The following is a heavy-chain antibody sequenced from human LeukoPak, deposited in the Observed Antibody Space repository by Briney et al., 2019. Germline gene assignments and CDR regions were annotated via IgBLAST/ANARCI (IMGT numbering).Heavy chain of an antibody. CDR1: GYTFTSYG. V-gene: IGHV1-18*01. D-gene: IGHD3-22*01. J-gene: IGHJ4*02. CDR3: ARAADYYDSSGSRIHLFDY. CDR2: ISAYNGNT. Sequence: ASVKVSCKASGYTFTSYGISWVRQAPGQGLEWMGWISAYNGNTNYAQKLQGRVTMTTDTSTSTAYMELRSLRSDDTAVYYCARAADYYDSSGSRIHLFDYWGQGTLVTVSS.